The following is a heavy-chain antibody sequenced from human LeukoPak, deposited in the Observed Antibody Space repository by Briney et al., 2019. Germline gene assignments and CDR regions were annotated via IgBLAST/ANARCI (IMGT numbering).Heavy chain of an antibody. D-gene: IGHD3-16*01. CDR3: ARDGGPFDS. V-gene: IGHV3-7*03. J-gene: IGHJ4*02. CDR2: IKQDESEK. Sequence: GGSLRLSCAASGFTFSAYWMSWVRQAPGKGLEWVANIKQDESEKYCVDSVKDRFTISRDNAKKSLYLQMNSLRAEDTAVYYCARDGGPFDSWGQGTLVTVSS. CDR1: GFTFSAYW.